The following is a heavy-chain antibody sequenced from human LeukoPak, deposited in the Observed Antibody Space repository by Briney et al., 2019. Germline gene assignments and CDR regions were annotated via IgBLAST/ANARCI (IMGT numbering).Heavy chain of an antibody. V-gene: IGHV1-46*01. CDR1: GYTFTSYY. D-gene: IGHD2-2*01. J-gene: IGHJ4*02. Sequence: ASVKVSCKASGYTFTSYYIHWVRQAPGQGPEWMGIIDPDGGTTTYTQKFQGRLTVTRDASTSTVYMELSSLRSEDTAVYYCARDGGYCGSTSCYALYWGLGTPATVSS. CDR2: IDPDGGTT. CDR3: ARDGGYCGSTSCYALY.